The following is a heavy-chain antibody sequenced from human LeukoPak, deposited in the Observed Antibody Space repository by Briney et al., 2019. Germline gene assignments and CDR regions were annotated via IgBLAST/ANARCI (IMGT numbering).Heavy chain of an antibody. V-gene: IGHV3-11*06. Sequence: GGSLRLSCAASGFTFSDYYMNWIRQAPGKGLEWVSYISSSSSYTNHADSVQGRFTISRDNAKNSLYLQMSSLRAEDTAVYYCVLSDSSGVEYFQHWGQGTLVTVSS. CDR2: ISSSSSYT. J-gene: IGHJ1*01. CDR3: VLSDSSGVEYFQH. CDR1: GFTFSDYY. D-gene: IGHD3-22*01.